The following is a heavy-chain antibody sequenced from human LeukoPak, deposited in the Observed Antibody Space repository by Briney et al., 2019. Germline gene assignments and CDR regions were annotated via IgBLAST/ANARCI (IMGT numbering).Heavy chain of an antibody. J-gene: IGHJ6*03. Sequence: SETLSLTCTVSAGSISNYYWSWIRQPAGKGLEWIGLIYTSGSTNYNPSLKSRVTMSVATSKNQFSLKLSSVTAADTAVYYCARARKGIAPIYYYYYMDVWGKGTTVTVSS. CDR1: AGSISNYY. D-gene: IGHD6-13*01. CDR2: IYTSGST. V-gene: IGHV4-4*07. CDR3: ARARKGIAPIYYYYYMDV.